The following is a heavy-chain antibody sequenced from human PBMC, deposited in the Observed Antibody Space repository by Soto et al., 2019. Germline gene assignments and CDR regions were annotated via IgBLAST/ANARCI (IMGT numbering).Heavy chain of an antibody. CDR3: ARGGFTMVRGVIIPPDSDAFDI. CDR2: IIPIFGTA. Sequence: ASVKGSCKASGGTFSSYAISWVRQAPGQVLEWMGGIIPIFGTANYAQKFQGRVTITADESTSTAYMELSSLRSEDTAVYYCARGGFTMVRGVIIPPDSDAFDIWGQGTMVTVSS. CDR1: GGTFSSYA. J-gene: IGHJ3*02. D-gene: IGHD3-10*01. V-gene: IGHV1-69*01.